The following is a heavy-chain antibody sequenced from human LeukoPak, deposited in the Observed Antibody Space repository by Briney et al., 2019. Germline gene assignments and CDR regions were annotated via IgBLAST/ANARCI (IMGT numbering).Heavy chain of an antibody. CDR2: ISSSGSTI. V-gene: IGHV3-48*03. J-gene: IGHJ6*04. Sequence: PGGPLRLSCAASGFTFSSYEMNWARQAPGKGLEWVSYISSSGSTIYYADSVKGRFTISRDNAKNSLYLQMNSLRAEDTAVYYCAELGITMIGGVWGKGTTVTISS. CDR1: GFTFSSYE. CDR3: AELGITMIGGV. D-gene: IGHD3-10*02.